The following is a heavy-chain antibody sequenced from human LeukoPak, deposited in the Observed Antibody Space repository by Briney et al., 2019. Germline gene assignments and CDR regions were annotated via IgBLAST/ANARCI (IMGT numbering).Heavy chain of an antibody. J-gene: IGHJ6*03. CDR2: IKQDGSEK. Sequence: GGSLRLSCAASGFTFSSYWMSWVRQAPGKGLEWVANIKQDGSEKYYVDSVKGRFTISRDNAKNSLYLQMNSLRAEDTALYYCARLAYCGGDCPHYYYMDVWGKGTTVTVSS. CDR1: GFTFSSYW. CDR3: ARLAYCGGDCPHYYYMDV. V-gene: IGHV3-7*03. D-gene: IGHD2-21*02.